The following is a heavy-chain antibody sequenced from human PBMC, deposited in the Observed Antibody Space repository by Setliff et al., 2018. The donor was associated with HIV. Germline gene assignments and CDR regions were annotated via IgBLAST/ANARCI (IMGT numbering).Heavy chain of an antibody. D-gene: IGHD3-22*01. CDR1: GYTFTNYG. V-gene: IGHV1-18*01. J-gene: IGHJ4*02. CDR3: ARDIGLYYDNSAYPFFDY. Sequence: ASVKVSCKASGYTFTNYGVTWVRQAPGQGLEWMGWINAYNGDAVYTQRLQGRVTITADKSTSTAYMELSSLRSEDTAVYYCARDIGLYYDNSAYPFFDYWGQGTLVTVSS. CDR2: INAYNGDA.